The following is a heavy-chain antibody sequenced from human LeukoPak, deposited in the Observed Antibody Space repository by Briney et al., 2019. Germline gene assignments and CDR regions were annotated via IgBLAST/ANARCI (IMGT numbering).Heavy chain of an antibody. D-gene: IGHD3-10*01. CDR1: GDSISSYY. Sequence: NPSETLSLTCTVSGDSISSYYWKWIRQPAGKGLEWIGRIYASGYTEYNPSLQTRVTMSVDTSKNEFSLKVDTVTAADTAVYFCATNHIVTGTYIDSWGQGILVTVSS. CDR3: ATNHIVTGTYIDS. J-gene: IGHJ4*02. V-gene: IGHV4-4*07. CDR2: IYASGYT.